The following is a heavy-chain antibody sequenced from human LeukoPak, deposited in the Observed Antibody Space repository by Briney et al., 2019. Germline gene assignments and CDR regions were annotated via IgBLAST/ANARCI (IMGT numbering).Heavy chain of an antibody. Sequence: ASVKVSCKASGYTFTRHYMHWVRQAPGQGLEWMGMINPSGGSTSSAQKFQGRVTMTRDTSKNQFSLKLSSVTAADTAVYYCARGLIFGVTAYYYYMDVWGKGTTVTVSS. D-gene: IGHD3-3*01. CDR2: INPSGGST. CDR3: ARGLIFGVTAYYYYMDV. CDR1: GYTFTRHY. V-gene: IGHV1-46*01. J-gene: IGHJ6*03.